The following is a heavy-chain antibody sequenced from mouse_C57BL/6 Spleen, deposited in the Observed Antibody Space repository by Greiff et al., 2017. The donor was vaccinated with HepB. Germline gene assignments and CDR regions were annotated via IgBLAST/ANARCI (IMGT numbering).Heavy chain of an antibody. D-gene: IGHD1-1*01. CDR3: ARYTTVVGGYFDV. V-gene: IGHV1-7*01. CDR2: INPSSGYT. CDR1: GYTFTSYW. Sequence: VQLQQSGAELAKPGASVKLSCKASGYTFTSYWMHWVKQRPGQGLEWIGYINPSSGYTKYNQKFKDKATLTADKSSSTAYMQLSSLTYEDSAVYYCARYTTVVGGYFDVWGTGTTVTVSS. J-gene: IGHJ1*03.